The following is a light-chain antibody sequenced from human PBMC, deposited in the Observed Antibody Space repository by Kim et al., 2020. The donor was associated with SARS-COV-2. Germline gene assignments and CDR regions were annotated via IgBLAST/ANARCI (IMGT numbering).Light chain of an antibody. Sequence: EIVMTQSPATLSVSPGERATLSCRASQSVTTNLAWYQQKPGQAPRLLIYAASTRATGIPARFSGSGSGTEFTLTISSLQSEDSAVYYCQQYNNWPITFGGGTKVEIK. CDR2: AAS. CDR1: QSVTTN. V-gene: IGKV3-15*01. CDR3: QQYNNWPIT. J-gene: IGKJ4*01.